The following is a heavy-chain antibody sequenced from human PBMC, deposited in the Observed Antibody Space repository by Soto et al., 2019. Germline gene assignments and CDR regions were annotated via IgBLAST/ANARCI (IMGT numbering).Heavy chain of an antibody. D-gene: IGHD6-19*01. CDR2: ISWNSGSI. Sequence: GGSLRLSCAASGFTFDDYAMHWVRQAPGKGLEWVSGISWNSGSIGYADSVKGRFTISRDNAKNSLYLQMNSLRAEDTALYYCAKDIRWLAPLYFDYWGQGTLVTVSS. V-gene: IGHV3-9*01. CDR3: AKDIRWLAPLYFDY. CDR1: GFTFDDYA. J-gene: IGHJ4*02.